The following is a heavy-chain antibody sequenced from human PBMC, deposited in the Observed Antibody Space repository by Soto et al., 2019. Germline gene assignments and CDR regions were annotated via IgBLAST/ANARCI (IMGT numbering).Heavy chain of an antibody. V-gene: IGHV3-23*01. CDR1: GFSFSSYA. CDR3: ASRSSGWYFDY. D-gene: IGHD6-19*01. CDR2: ISGRGRST. Sequence: EVQLLESGGGLVQPGGSLRLSCAASGFSFSSYAMNWVRQAPGKGLEWVSVISGRGRSTYYADSVKGRFTISRDNSKNPLYLQMISLRAEDTAVYYCASRSSGWYFDYWGQGTLVTVSS. J-gene: IGHJ4*02.